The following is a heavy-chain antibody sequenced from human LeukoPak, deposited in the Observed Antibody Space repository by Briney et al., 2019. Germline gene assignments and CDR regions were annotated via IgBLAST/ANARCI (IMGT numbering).Heavy chain of an antibody. V-gene: IGHV3-23*01. CDR3: AKDTSIGKYCTNGVCSPFDY. J-gene: IGHJ4*02. CDR1: GFTFSSYA. D-gene: IGHD2-8*01. Sequence: PGGSLRLSCAGSGFTFSSYAWSWVRQAPGQGLEWVSVISDSGDYTSYADSVRGRFTISRDNSRNTLYLQMISLRPEDTAVYYCAKDTSIGKYCTNGVCSPFDYWGQGTLVTVSS. CDR2: ISDSGDYT.